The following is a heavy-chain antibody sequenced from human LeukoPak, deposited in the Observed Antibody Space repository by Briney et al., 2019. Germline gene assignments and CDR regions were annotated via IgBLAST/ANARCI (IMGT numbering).Heavy chain of an antibody. CDR3: ARELKGGYSGSIGY. V-gene: IGHV3-66*01. Sequence: GGSLRLSCAASGFTVSSNYMTWVRQAPGKGLEWVSVVYVGGDTYYAASAKGRLTIARDNSKNTLYLQMNSLRAEDTAVYYCARELKGGYSGSIGYWGQGTLVSVSS. D-gene: IGHD5-12*01. CDR2: VYVGGDT. CDR1: GFTVSSNY. J-gene: IGHJ4*02.